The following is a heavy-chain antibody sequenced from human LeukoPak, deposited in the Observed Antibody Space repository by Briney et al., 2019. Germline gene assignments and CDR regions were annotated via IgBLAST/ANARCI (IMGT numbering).Heavy chain of an antibody. V-gene: IGHV3-30-3*01. Sequence: PGGSLRLSCAASGFTFSSYAMHWVRQAPGKGLEWVAVISYDGSNKYYADSVKGRFTISRDNSKNTLYLQMNSLRAEDTAVYYCASSVLLWFGDSSNHAFDIWGQGTMVTVSS. J-gene: IGHJ3*02. CDR3: ASSVLLWFGDSSNHAFDI. CDR1: GFTFSSYA. CDR2: ISYDGSNK. D-gene: IGHD3-10*01.